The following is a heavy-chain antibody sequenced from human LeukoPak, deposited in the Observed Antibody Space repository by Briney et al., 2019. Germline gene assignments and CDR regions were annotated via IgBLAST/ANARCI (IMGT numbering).Heavy chain of an antibody. CDR2: IIPILGIA. CDR1: GFTFSSYA. CDR3: ARDYRGWGITGPSRAFDI. V-gene: IGHV1-69*04. J-gene: IGHJ3*02. Sequence: GRSLRLSCAASGFTFSSYAISWVRQAPGQGLEWMGRIIPILGIANYAQKFQGRVTITADKSTSTAYMELSSLRSEDTAVYYCARDYRGWGITGPSRAFDIWGQGTMVTVSS. D-gene: IGHD3-16*01.